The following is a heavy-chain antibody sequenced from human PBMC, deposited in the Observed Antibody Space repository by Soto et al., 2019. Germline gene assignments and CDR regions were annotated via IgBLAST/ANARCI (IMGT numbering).Heavy chain of an antibody. CDR1: GFTFSSYG. CDR2: ISYDGSNK. Sequence: QVQLVESGGGVVQPGRSLRLSCAASGFTFSSYGMHWVRQAPGKGLEWVAVISYDGSNKYYADSVKGRFTISRDNSKNTLYLRMNSLRAQDTAVNYCAKDQDRMITFGGVIVMGGGFDYWGQGTLVTVSS. J-gene: IGHJ4*02. D-gene: IGHD3-16*02. V-gene: IGHV3-30*18. CDR3: AKDQDRMITFGGVIVMGGGFDY.